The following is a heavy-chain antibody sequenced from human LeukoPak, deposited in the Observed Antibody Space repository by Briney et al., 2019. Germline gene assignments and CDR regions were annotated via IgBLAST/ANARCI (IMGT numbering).Heavy chain of an antibody. CDR1: GFTFSTYW. J-gene: IGHJ5*02. V-gene: IGHV3-21*01. Sequence: GGSLRLSCAASGFTFSTYWMHWVRQAPGKGLQWVASISSGSVYIYYVDSMKGRFTISRDNAKNSLYLQMDSLRAEDTAVYYCAREGLNSNWFDPWGQGTLVTVSS. CDR3: AREGLNSNWFDP. D-gene: IGHD3/OR15-3a*01. CDR2: ISSGSVYI.